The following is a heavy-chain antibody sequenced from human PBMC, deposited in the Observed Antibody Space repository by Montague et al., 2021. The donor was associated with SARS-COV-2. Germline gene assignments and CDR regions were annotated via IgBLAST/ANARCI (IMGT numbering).Heavy chain of an antibody. V-gene: IGHV4-39*01. CDR3: ARFPTSYYYDSKAAPATPDAFDI. J-gene: IGHJ3*02. D-gene: IGHD3-22*01. CDR1: GGSTSSSSYY. CDR2: IYYSGST. Sequence: SETLSLTCTVSGGSTSSSSYYWGWIRQPPGKGLEWIGSIYYSGSTYYNPSLKSRVTISIDTSKNPFSLKLSSVTAADTSVYYCARFPTSYYYDSKAAPATPDAFDIWGQGTMVTVSS.